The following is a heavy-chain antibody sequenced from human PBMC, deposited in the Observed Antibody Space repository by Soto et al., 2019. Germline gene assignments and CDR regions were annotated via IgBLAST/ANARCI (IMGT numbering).Heavy chain of an antibody. CDR2: ISSSSSYI. CDR3: ARDPGYGSGGSCYSVYFDC. J-gene: IGHJ4*02. Sequence: EVQLVESGGGLVKPGGSLRLSCAASGFTFRSYSMNWVRQAPGKGLEWVSSISSSSSYIYYADSVKGRFTISRDNAKNSLYLQMNRLRAEDTAVYYCARDPGYGSGGSCYSVYFDCWGQGTLVTVSS. V-gene: IGHV3-21*01. CDR1: GFTFRSYS. D-gene: IGHD2-15*01.